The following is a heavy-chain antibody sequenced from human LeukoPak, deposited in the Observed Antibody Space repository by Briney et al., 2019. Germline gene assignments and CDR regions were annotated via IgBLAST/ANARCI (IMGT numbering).Heavy chain of an antibody. Sequence: GGSLRLSCAASGFTFSSYSMNWVRRAPGKGLEWVSSISSSSSYIYYADSVKGRFTISRDNAKNSLYLQMNSLRAEDTAVYYCARDRYGDYVFDYWGQGTLVIVSS. J-gene: IGHJ4*02. CDR1: GFTFSSYS. CDR2: ISSSSSYI. CDR3: ARDRYGDYVFDY. D-gene: IGHD4-17*01. V-gene: IGHV3-21*01.